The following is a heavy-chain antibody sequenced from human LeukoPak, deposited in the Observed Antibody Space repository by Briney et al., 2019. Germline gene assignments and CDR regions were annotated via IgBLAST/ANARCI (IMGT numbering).Heavy chain of an antibody. D-gene: IGHD6-13*01. CDR3: ASIAAADRSADY. Sequence: GASVKVSCKASVYTFTGYYMHWVRQAPGQGLEWMGWINPNSGGTNYAQKFQGRVTMTRDTSISTAYMELSRLRSDETAVYYCASIAAADRSADYWGQGTLVTVSS. CDR2: INPNSGGT. V-gene: IGHV1-2*02. J-gene: IGHJ4*02. CDR1: VYTFTGYY.